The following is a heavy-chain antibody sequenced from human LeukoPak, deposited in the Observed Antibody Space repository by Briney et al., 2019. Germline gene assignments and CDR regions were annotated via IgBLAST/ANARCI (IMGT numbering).Heavy chain of an antibody. CDR2: ISAYNGNT. CDR3: ARASGWYPRDYFDY. J-gene: IGHJ4*02. CDR1: GYTFTSYG. Sequence: ASVTVSCKASGYTFTSYGISWVRQAPGQGLEWMGWISAYNGNTNYAQKLQGRVTMTTDTSTSTAYMELRSLRSDDTAVCYCARASGWYPRDYFDYWGQGTLVSVSS. D-gene: IGHD6-19*01. V-gene: IGHV1-18*01.